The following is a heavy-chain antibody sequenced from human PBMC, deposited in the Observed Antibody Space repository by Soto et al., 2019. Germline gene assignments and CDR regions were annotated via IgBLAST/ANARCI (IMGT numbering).Heavy chain of an antibody. D-gene: IGHD6-6*01. CDR3: AREAQTDSSSGGEYYYYYMDV. CDR2: IYYSGST. V-gene: IGHV4-59*01. CDR1: GGSISSYY. J-gene: IGHJ6*03. Sequence: SETLSLTCTVSGGSISSYYWSWIRQPPGKGLEWIGYIYYSGSTNYNPSLKSRVTISVDTSKNQFSLKLSSVTAADTVVYYCAREAQTDSSSGGEYYYYYMDVWGKGTTVTVSS.